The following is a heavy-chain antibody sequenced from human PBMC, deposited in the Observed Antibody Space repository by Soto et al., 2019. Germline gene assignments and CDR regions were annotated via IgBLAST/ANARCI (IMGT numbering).Heavy chain of an antibody. J-gene: IGHJ5*02. V-gene: IGHV4-59*08. Sequence: SETLSLTCTVSGGSISSYYWSWIRQPPGKGLEWIGYIYYSGGTNYNPSLKSRVTISVDTSKNQFSLKLSSVTAADTAVYYCARHSPLSWFDPWGQGTLVTVSS. D-gene: IGHD3-16*02. CDR2: IYYSGGT. CDR1: GGSISSYY. CDR3: ARHSPLSWFDP.